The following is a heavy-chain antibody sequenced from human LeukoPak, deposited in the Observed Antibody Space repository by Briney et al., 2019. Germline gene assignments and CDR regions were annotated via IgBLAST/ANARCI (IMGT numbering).Heavy chain of an antibody. Sequence: TSETLSLTCAVSGASVSGSNYYWGWIRQPPGKGLEWIGNIYSSGSTYYNASLQSRVTISIDTSKNQFSLRLNSVTAADTAMYYCAKSGGYGLIDYWGQGTWVTVSS. CDR1: GASVSGSNYY. CDR3: AKSGGYGLIDY. V-gene: IGHV4-39*01. CDR2: IYSSGST. J-gene: IGHJ4*02. D-gene: IGHD1-26*01.